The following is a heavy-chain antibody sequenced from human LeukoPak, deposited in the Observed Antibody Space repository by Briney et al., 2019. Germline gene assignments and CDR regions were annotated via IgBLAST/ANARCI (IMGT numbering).Heavy chain of an antibody. CDR2: ISGGGGSA. V-gene: IGHV3-23*01. CDR1: GFTFTSYS. D-gene: IGHD1-26*01. J-gene: IGHJ4*02. CDR3: AKGGKWDVTPFDY. Sequence: GGSLRLSCAASGFTFTSYSMNWVRQAPGKGLEWVSTISGGGGSAYYADSVKGRFTISRDNSKNTLYLQVNSLRAEDTAVYYCAKGGKWDVTPFDYWGQGTLVTVSS.